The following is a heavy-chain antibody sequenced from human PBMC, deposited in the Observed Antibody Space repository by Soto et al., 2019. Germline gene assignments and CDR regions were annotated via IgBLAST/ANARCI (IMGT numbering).Heavy chain of an antibody. CDR2: ISYDGSDK. J-gene: IGHJ4*02. CDR3: ARDRVSGSYENLFDY. D-gene: IGHD1-26*01. Sequence: QVQLVESGGGVVQPGRSLRLSCVVSGFTFSSYVIHWVRQAPGKGLEWVAVISYDGSDKYYADSVKGRFTISRDNSKNTLYLQMNSLRAEDTAVYYCARDRVSGSYENLFDYWGQGTLVTVS. V-gene: IGHV3-30-3*01. CDR1: GFTFSSYV.